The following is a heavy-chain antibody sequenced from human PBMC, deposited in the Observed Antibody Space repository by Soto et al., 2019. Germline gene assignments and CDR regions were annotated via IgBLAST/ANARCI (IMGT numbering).Heavy chain of an antibody. CDR2: INHSGST. V-gene: IGHV4-34*01. D-gene: IGHD4-17*01. J-gene: IGHJ6*03. Sequence: SETLSLTCAVYGGSFSGNYWSWIRQPPGKGLAWIGEINHSGSTNYNPSLKSRVTISVDTSKNQFSLKLSSVTAADTAVYYCAREVRDYDRYYYYMDVWGKGTTVTVSS. CDR3: AREVRDYDRYYYYMDV. CDR1: GGSFSGNY.